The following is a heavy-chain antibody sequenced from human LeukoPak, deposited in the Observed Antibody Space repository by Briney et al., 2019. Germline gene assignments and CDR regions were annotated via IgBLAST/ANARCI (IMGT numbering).Heavy chain of an antibody. J-gene: IGHJ5*02. CDR1: GASVSSDDYY. Sequence: SQTLSLTCSVSGASVSSDDYYWGWIRQPPGRGLEWIAYISYSGSTYYNPSLKSRITISIDMSKNQFSLKLSSVTAADTAVYYCVRYYFHSSGFSHWFDPWGQGTLVTVSS. V-gene: IGHV4-30-4*01. D-gene: IGHD3-22*01. CDR3: VRYYFHSSGFSHWFDP. CDR2: ISYSGST.